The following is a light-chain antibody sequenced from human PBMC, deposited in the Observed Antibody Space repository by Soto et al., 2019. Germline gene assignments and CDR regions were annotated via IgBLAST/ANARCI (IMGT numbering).Light chain of an antibody. CDR3: ATWDNSLTAVV. CDR2: DNN. Sequence: QSVLTQPPSVSAAPGQKVTISCSGSSSNIGDSYVSWYQQLPGTAPKLLIYDNNKRPSGIPDRFSGSKSGTSATLGITGLQTGDEADYYCATWDNSLTAVVFGGGTKLTVL. J-gene: IGLJ2*01. CDR1: SSNIGDSY. V-gene: IGLV1-51*01.